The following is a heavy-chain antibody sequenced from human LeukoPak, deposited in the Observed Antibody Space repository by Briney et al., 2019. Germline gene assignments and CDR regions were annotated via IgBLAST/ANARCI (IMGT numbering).Heavy chain of an antibody. J-gene: IGHJ4*02. CDR1: GYTFTSYG. V-gene: IGHV1-18*01. CDR3: AGVFYSITIFGPIPLYYFDY. D-gene: IGHD3-3*01. CDR2: ISAYNGNT. Sequence: ASVKVSCKASGYTFTSYGISWVRQAPGQGLEWMGWISAYNGNTNYAQKLQGRVTMTTDTSTSTAYMELRSLRSDGTAVYYCAGVFYSITIFGPIPLYYFDYWGQGTLVTVSS.